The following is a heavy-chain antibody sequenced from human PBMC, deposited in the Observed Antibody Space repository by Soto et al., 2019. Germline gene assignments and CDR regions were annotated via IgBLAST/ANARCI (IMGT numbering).Heavy chain of an antibody. CDR2: IYYSGST. V-gene: IGHV4-59*08. CDR3: ARQLKYYDFWSGQYYYYYYMDV. J-gene: IGHJ6*03. CDR1: GGSISSYY. Sequence: PSETLSLTCTVSGGSISSYYWSWIRQPPGKGLEWIGYIYYSGSTNYNPPLRSRVTISVDTSKNQFSLKLSSVTAADTAVYYCARQLKYYDFWSGQYYYYYYMDVWGKGTTVTVSS. D-gene: IGHD3-3*01.